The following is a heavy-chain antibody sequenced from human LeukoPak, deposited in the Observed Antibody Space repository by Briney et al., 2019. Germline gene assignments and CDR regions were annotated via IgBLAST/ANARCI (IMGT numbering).Heavy chain of an antibody. CDR2: INPNSGGT. CDR1: EYTFTDYY. V-gene: IGHV1-2*02. CDR3: VRDMVRGPPARYYYYSMDV. Sequence: ASVKVSCKASEYTFTDYYMHWVRQAPGQGLERMGWINPNSGGTNYAQKFQGRVTMTRDTSISTAYMELSRLRSDDTAVYYCVRDMVRGPPARYYYYSMDVWGKGSTVTVSS. D-gene: IGHD3-10*01. J-gene: IGHJ6*03.